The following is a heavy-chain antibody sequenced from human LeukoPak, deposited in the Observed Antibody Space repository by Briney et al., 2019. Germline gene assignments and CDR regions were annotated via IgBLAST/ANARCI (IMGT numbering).Heavy chain of an antibody. D-gene: IGHD3-22*01. CDR1: GFTFDDYA. CDR2: ISWDGGST. CDR3: ARGFAYYDSSGLN. Sequence: GGSLRLSCAASGFTFDDYAMHWIRQAPGKGLELVSLISWDGGSTYYADSVKGRFTISRDNSKNSLYLQMSSLRAEDTALYYCARGFAYYDSSGLNWGQGTLVTVSS. V-gene: IGHV3-43D*04. J-gene: IGHJ4*02.